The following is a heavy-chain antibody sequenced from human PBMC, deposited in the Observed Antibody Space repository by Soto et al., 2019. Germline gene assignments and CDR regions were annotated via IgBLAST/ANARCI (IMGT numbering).Heavy chain of an antibody. CDR2: ISSSGTYI. CDR1: GFTFNDYS. D-gene: IGHD3-10*01. CDR3: VRAGHVFDVRYYGMDL. J-gene: IGHJ6*02. V-gene: IGHV3-21*01. Sequence: GGSLRLSCEASGFTFNDYSMDWVRQAPEKGLEWVSSISSSGTYIYYADSVKGRFATSRDNANNVMYLQMDTLRAEDTAVYYCVRAGHVFDVRYYGMDLWGQGTTVTVSS.